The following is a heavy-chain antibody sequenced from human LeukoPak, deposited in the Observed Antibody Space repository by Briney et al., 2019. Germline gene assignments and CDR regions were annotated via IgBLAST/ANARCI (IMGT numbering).Heavy chain of an antibody. V-gene: IGHV4-39*01. CDR1: GGSISSSSYY. D-gene: IGHD6-19*01. CDR3: ARLYSSRPDY. Sequence: PSETLSLTCTVSGGSISSSSYYWGWIRQRPGKGLEWIGNISYSGSTYYIPSLKSRVTISVDTSKNQFSLKLSSVTAADTAVYYCARLYSSRPDYWGQGTLVTVSS. J-gene: IGHJ4*02. CDR2: ISYSGST.